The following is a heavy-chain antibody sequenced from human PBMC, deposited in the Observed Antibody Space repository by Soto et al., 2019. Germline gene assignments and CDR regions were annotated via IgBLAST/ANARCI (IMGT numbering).Heavy chain of an antibody. Sequence: GASVKVSCKASGYTFTGCYVHWVRQAPGQGLEWMGWINPNSGDTYLAQRFQGRVTMNRDTSIGTAYMELRGLTSDDTAEYYCAKGGAIVAAGTRVYPYNAMDVWGQGTTVTVSS. CDR3: AKGGAIVAAGTRVYPYNAMDV. CDR1: GYTFTGCY. D-gene: IGHD1-26*01. V-gene: IGHV1-2*02. J-gene: IGHJ6*02. CDR2: INPNSGDT.